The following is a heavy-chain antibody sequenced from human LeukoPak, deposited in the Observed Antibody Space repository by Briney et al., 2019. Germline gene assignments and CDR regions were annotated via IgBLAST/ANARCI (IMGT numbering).Heavy chain of an antibody. CDR2: INHSGST. CDR3: ARGSSIAAAGTGYCFDY. V-gene: IGHV4-34*01. Sequence: PSETLSLTCAVYGGSFSDYCWTWIRQPPGKGLEWIGEINHSGSTNYNPSLKSRVTISVDTSKNQFSLKLSSVTAADTAVYYCARGSSIAAAGTGYCFDYWRRRTLVTVSS. D-gene: IGHD6-13*01. J-gene: IGHJ4*02. CDR1: GGSFSDYC.